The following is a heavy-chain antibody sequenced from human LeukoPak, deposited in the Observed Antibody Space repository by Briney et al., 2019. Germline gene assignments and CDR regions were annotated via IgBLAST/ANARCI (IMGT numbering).Heavy chain of an antibody. J-gene: IGHJ6*03. CDR1: GASVSKYY. Sequence: PSETLSLTCTVSGASVSKYYWSWIRQPPGKGLEWIGYIDYSGSTKYNPSLKSRVTISVDTSKNQFSLKLTSVTAADTAVYYCARGYYGSGSYYTPTRPYYYYYMDVWGQGTTVPISS. CDR2: IDYSGST. D-gene: IGHD3-10*01. CDR3: ARGYYGSGSYYTPTRPYYYYYMDV. V-gene: IGHV4-59*02.